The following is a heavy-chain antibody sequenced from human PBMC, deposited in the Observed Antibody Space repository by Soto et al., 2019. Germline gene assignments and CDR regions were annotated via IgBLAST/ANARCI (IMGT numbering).Heavy chain of an antibody. V-gene: IGHV1-69*13. CDR2: IIPIFGTA. CDR1: GGTFSSYA. CDR3: ARDLAVYSGQDLDSHYGMSV. J-gene: IGHJ6*02. D-gene: IGHD5-12*01. Sequence: SVKVSCKASGGTFSSYAISWVRQAPGQGLEWMGGIIPIFGTANYAQKFQGRVTITADESTSTAYMELSSLRSEDTAVYYCARDLAVYSGQDLDSHYGMSVRGPGPTVTLS.